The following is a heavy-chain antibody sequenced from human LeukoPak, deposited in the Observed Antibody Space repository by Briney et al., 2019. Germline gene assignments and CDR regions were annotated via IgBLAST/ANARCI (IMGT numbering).Heavy chain of an antibody. D-gene: IGHD6-19*01. J-gene: IGHJ4*02. Sequence: SETLSLTCTVSGGSISSYYWSWIRQPPGKGLEWIGYIYYSGSTNYNPSLKSRVTISVDTSKNQFSLKLSSVTAADTAVYYCAREGYSSDGYYFDYWDQGTLVTVSS. CDR1: GGSISSYY. V-gene: IGHV4-59*01. CDR2: IYYSGST. CDR3: AREGYSSDGYYFDY.